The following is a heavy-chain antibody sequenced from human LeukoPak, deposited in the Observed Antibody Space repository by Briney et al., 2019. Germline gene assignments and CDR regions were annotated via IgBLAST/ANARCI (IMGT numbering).Heavy chain of an antibody. J-gene: IGHJ4*02. D-gene: IGHD3-3*01. Sequence: PGRYLRLSCDASGFSFGDYAMHWVRLAPGKGLEWVSTINWNSGGIGYADSVKGRFTISRDNAKNSLYLHLNSLRPEDTAVYYCVRDVLPVSRSGFDQWGQGTLVTVSS. CDR2: INWNSGGI. V-gene: IGHV3-9*01. CDR1: GFSFGDYA. CDR3: VRDVLPVSRSGFDQ.